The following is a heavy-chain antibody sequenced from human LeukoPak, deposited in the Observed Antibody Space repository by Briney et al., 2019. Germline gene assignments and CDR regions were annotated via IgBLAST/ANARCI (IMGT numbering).Heavy chain of an antibody. CDR1: GFAVIDHF. CDR3: ARRGVQGYMDV. J-gene: IGHJ6*03. CDR2: INGAGVT. Sequence: NAGGSLRLSCAASGFAVIDHFMHWVRQAPGEGLQWVSTINGAGVTYYAASVKGRFTISRDRAKNTVSLQMNNLRADDTAVYFCARRGVQGYMDVWGKGTTVTVSS. D-gene: IGHD1-26*01. V-gene: IGHV3-69-1*01.